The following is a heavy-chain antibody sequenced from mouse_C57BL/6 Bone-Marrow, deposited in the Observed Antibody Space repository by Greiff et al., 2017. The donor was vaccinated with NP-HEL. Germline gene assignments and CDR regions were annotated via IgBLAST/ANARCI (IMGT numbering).Heavy chain of an antibody. CDR3: ARDGYYPHYYAMDY. CDR2: IYYSGTI. Sequence: EVKLMESGPGLVKPSQTVFLTCTVTGISITTGNYRWSWIRQFPGNKLEWIGYIYYSGTITYNPSLTRRTTITRDTPKNQFFLEMNSLTAEDTATYYCARDGYYPHYYAMDYWGQGTSVTVSS. CDR1: GISITTGNYR. D-gene: IGHD2-3*01. J-gene: IGHJ4*01. V-gene: IGHV3-5*01.